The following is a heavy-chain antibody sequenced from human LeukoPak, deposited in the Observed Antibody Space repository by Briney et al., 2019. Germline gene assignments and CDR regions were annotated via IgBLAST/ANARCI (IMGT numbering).Heavy chain of an antibody. D-gene: IGHD3-22*01. Sequence: GGSLRLSCAASGFTFSSYAMSWVRQAPGKGLEWVSAISGSGGSTYYADSVKGRFTISRDNSKNTLYLQINSLRAEDTAVYYCAKGGENYYDSSGLLRYWGQGTLVTVSS. CDR2: ISGSGGST. V-gene: IGHV3-23*01. CDR1: GFTFSSYA. J-gene: IGHJ4*02. CDR3: AKGGENYYDSSGLLRY.